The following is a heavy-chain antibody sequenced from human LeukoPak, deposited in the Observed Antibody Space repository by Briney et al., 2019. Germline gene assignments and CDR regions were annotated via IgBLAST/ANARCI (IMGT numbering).Heavy chain of an antibody. J-gene: IGHJ6*02. CDR1: GGSISSYY. D-gene: IGHD2-2*01. CDR3: ARGSSSFNYYYGMDV. Sequence: SETLSLTCTVSGGSISSYYWSWIRQPPGKGLEWIGYIYYSGSTNYNPSLKSRVTISVDTSKNQFSLKLSSVTAADTAVYYCARGSSSFNYYYGMDVWGQGTTITVSS. CDR2: IYYSGST. V-gene: IGHV4-59*01.